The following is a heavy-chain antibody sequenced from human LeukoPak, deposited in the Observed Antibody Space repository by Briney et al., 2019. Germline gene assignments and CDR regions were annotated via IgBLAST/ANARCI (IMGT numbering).Heavy chain of an antibody. V-gene: IGHV4-39*01. D-gene: IGHD1-26*01. J-gene: IGHJ4*02. Sequence: SETLSLTCIVSGDSMSRTSYYWVWIRQPPGKGLEWIGNIYNSGSTYYNPSLKSRVTISVDISKNQFSLKLSSVTAADTAVYYCARRHGGSSQSDYWGQGTLVTVSS. CDR1: GDSMSRTSYY. CDR2: IYNSGST. CDR3: ARRHGGSSQSDY.